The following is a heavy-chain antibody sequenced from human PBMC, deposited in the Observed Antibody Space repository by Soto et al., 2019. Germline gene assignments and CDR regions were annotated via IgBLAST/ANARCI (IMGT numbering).Heavy chain of an antibody. CDR1: GGTFSSYT. CDR2: IIPILGIA. Sequence: QVQLVQSGAEVKKPGSSVKVSCKASGGTFSSYTISWVRQAPGQGLEWMGRIIPILGIANYAQKFQGRVTITAEQXXRXAXXELGSLRSEDTAVYYGARDRQSYCSSTSGPNWFDPWGQVTLVTVSS. D-gene: IGHD2-2*01. V-gene: IGHV1-69*08. J-gene: IGHJ5*02. CDR3: ARDRQSYCSSTSGPNWFDP.